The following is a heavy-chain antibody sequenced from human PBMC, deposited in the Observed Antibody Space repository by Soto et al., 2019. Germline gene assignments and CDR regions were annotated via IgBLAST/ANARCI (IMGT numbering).Heavy chain of an antibody. J-gene: IGHJ3*02. CDR3: ASFKGVQRWLHYDAFDI. CDR1: GGTFSSYA. CDR2: IIPIFGTA. V-gene: IGHV1-69*01. Sequence: QVQLVQSGAEVKKPGSSVKVSCKASGGTFSSYAISWVRQAPGQGLEWMGGIIPIFGTANYAQKFQGRVTITADESTSTAYMELSSLRSEDTAVYYCASFKGVQRWLHYDAFDIWGQGTMVTVSS. D-gene: IGHD5-12*01.